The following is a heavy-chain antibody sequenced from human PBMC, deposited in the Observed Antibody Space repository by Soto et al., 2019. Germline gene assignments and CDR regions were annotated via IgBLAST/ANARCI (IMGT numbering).Heavy chain of an antibody. V-gene: IGHV4-39*01. Sequence: SETLSLTCTVSGGSISSSSYYWGWIRQPPGKGLEWIGSIYYSGSTYYNPSLKSPVPISVDTSKNQFSLKLSFVTAADTAVYYCARHRAVAGTGWFDPWGQGTLVTVSS. CDR1: GGSISSSSYY. J-gene: IGHJ5*02. CDR3: ARHRAVAGTGWFDP. CDR2: IYYSGST. D-gene: IGHD6-19*01.